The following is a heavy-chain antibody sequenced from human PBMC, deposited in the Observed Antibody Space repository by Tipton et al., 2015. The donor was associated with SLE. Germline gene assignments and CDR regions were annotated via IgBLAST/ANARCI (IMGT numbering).Heavy chain of an antibody. CDR3: ARETPGGGDCCHFDY. CDR1: GGSISSHY. CDR2: IYYSGST. J-gene: IGHJ4*02. D-gene: IGHD2-21*01. V-gene: IGHV4-59*11. Sequence: TLSLTCTVSGGSISSHYWSWIRQPPGKGLEWIGYIYYSGSTYYNPSLKSRVTISVDTSKNQFSLKLSSVTAADTAVYYCARETPGGGDCCHFDYWGQGTLVTVSS.